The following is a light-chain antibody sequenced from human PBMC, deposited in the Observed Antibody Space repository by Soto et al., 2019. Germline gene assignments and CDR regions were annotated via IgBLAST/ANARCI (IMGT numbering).Light chain of an antibody. Sequence: QSALTQPPSVSGAPGQRVTISCTGSSSNIGAGYDVHWYQQLPGTDPKLLIYGNSNRPSGVPDRFSGSKSGTSGSVAITGIQAQDEADYYCQSYDSSLSANYVFVKGKKVTV. CDR3: QSYDSSLSANYV. J-gene: IGLJ1*01. V-gene: IGLV1-40*01. CDR1: SSNIGAGYD. CDR2: GNS.